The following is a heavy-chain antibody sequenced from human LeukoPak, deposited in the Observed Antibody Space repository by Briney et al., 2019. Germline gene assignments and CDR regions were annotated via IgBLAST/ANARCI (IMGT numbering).Heavy chain of an antibody. V-gene: IGHV4-61*01. CDR1: GCAVSSGSYY. J-gene: IGHJ6*02. CDR3: ARDRPRPTSGYIYYHYGMDV. D-gene: IGHD3-22*01. CDR2: IYYSGST. Sequence: PSEALSLTCNVSGCAVSSGSYYWSWIRQPPGKGLEWFGYIYYSGSTNYNPSLKSRVTISVDTSKNQFSLKLSSVTAADTAVYYCARDRPRPTSGYIYYHYGMDVWGQGTTVTVSS.